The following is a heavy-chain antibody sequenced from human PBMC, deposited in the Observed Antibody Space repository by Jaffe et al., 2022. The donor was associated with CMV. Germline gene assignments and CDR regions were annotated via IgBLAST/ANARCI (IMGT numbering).Heavy chain of an antibody. Sequence: QVQLVESGGGVVQPGRSLRLSCAASGFTFSSYGMHWVRQAPGKGLEWVAVISYDGSNKYYADSVKGRFTISRDNSKNTLYLQMNSLRAEDTAVYYCAKDFSEQLDYYYGMDVWGQGTTVTVSS. D-gene: IGHD6-13*01. J-gene: IGHJ6*02. CDR1: GFTFSSYG. CDR3: AKDFSEQLDYYYGMDV. CDR2: ISYDGSNK. V-gene: IGHV3-30*18.